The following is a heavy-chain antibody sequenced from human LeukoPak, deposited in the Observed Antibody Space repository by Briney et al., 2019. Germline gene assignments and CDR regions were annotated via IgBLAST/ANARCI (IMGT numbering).Heavy chain of an antibody. V-gene: IGHV1-69*13. CDR1: GYTFTSYG. CDR3: ARDSGSVDTAMVHFDY. J-gene: IGHJ4*02. Sequence: VASVKVSCKASGYTFTSYGISWVRQAPGQGLEWMGGIIPIFGTANYAQKFQGRVTITADESTSTAYMELSSLRSEDTAVYYCARDSGSVDTAMVHFDYWGQGTLVTVSS. D-gene: IGHD5-18*01. CDR2: IIPIFGTA.